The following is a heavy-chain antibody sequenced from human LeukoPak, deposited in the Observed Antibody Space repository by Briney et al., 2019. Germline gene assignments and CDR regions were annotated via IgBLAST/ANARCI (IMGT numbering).Heavy chain of an antibody. V-gene: IGHV5-51*01. Sequence: GESLKISCKGFGYSFTSYWIGWVRQVPGKGLEWVGIIYPGDSDTRYSPSFQGQVTISADKSISTAYLQWSSLKASDTAMYYCAGAYCSGGSYYSGFDYWGQGTLVTVSS. J-gene: IGHJ4*02. CDR2: IYPGDSDT. CDR1: GYSFTSYW. D-gene: IGHD2-15*01. CDR3: AGAYCSGGSYYSGFDY.